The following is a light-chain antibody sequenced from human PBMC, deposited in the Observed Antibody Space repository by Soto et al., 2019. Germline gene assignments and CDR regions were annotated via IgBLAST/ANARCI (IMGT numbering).Light chain of an antibody. J-gene: IGKJ4*01. CDR3: QQYGNSPQT. CDR1: QSVSNSY. V-gene: IGKV3-20*01. CDR2: VAS. Sequence: EIVLTQSPGTLSLSPGERATLSCRASQSVSNSYLAWYQQKPGQAPRLLIYVASSRATGIPDRFSGSGSGTDFTLTISRLEPEDSAVYYCQQYGNSPQTFGGGTKVEIK.